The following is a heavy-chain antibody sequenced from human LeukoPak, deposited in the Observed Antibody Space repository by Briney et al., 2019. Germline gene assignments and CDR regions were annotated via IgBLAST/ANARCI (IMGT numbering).Heavy chain of an antibody. CDR3: ARVVLLTTVTPSWGDY. J-gene: IGHJ4*02. D-gene: IGHD4-17*01. CDR2: ISAYNGNT. CDR1: GYTFTSYG. Sequence: ASVKVSFKASGYTFTSYGISWVRQAPGQGLEWMGWISAYNGNTNYAQKLQGRVTMTTDTSTSTAYMELRSLRSDDTAVYYCARVVLLTTVTPSWGDYWGQGTLVTVSS. V-gene: IGHV1-18*01.